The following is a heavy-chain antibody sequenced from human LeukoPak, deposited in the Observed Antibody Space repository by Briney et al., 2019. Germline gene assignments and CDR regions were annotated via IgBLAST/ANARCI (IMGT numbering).Heavy chain of an antibody. CDR1: GGSISSSGYY. CDR2: INHSGST. J-gene: IGHJ5*02. CDR3: ARAFRYWFDP. Sequence: PSETLSLTCTVSGGSISSSGYYWSWIRQPPGKGLEWIGEINHSGSTNYNPSLKSRVTISVDTSKNQFSLKLSSVTAADTAVYYCARAFRYWFDPWGQGTLVTVSS. V-gene: IGHV4-39*07.